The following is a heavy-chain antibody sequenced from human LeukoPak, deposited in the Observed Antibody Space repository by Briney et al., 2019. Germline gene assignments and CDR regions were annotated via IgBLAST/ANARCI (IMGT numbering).Heavy chain of an antibody. V-gene: IGHV3-7*01. CDR2: INQDGSEM. CDR1: GFTFSNYW. D-gene: IGHD6-19*01. CDR3: ARVRVAGFSDFDY. Sequence: GGSLRLSCAASGFTFSNYWMSWVRQAPGKGLEWLANINQDGSEMYYVDSVKGRFTISRDNAKNSLFLQVNSLRAEDTALYYCARVRVAGFSDFDYWGQGTLVTVSS. J-gene: IGHJ4*02.